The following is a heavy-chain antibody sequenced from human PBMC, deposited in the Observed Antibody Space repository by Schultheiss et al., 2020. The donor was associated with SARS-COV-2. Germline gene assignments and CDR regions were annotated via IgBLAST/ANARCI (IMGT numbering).Heavy chain of an antibody. Sequence: SETLSLTCTVSGGSISSYYWSWIRQPPGKGLEWIGYIYYSGSTNYNPSLKSRVTISVDTSKNQFSLKLSSVTAADTAVYYCARGPGGRFLEWLPEDWFDPWGXGTXVXVSS. J-gene: IGHJ5*02. D-gene: IGHD3-3*01. CDR1: GGSISSYY. CDR2: IYYSGST. CDR3: ARGPGGRFLEWLPEDWFDP. V-gene: IGHV4-59*01.